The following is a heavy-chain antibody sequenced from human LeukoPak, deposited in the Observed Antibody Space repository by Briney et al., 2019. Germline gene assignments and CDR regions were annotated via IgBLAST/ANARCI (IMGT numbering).Heavy chain of an antibody. J-gene: IGHJ4*02. V-gene: IGHV1-2*02. CDR3: ARSPDILTGENFDY. Sequence: SVKVSCKASGYTFTGYYMHWVRQAPGQGLEWMGWINPKSGGTNEAQKFHDRVTMTRDTSIRTAYMEVSRLRSDDTAVYYCARSPDILTGENFDYWGQGTLVTVSS. CDR2: INPKSGGT. D-gene: IGHD3-9*01. CDR1: GYTFTGYY.